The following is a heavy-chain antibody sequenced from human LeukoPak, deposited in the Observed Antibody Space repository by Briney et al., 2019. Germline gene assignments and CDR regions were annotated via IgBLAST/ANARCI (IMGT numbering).Heavy chain of an antibody. Sequence: GGSLRLSCAASGFTFSSYTMNWVRQAPGKGLEWVSSISSSRSYIYYADSVKGRFTISRENSKNTPYLHMNSLRAEDTAVFYCAKSQLPYCSGGSCFDGFDIWGQGTIVTVSS. D-gene: IGHD2-15*01. CDR3: AKSQLPYCSGGSCFDGFDI. J-gene: IGHJ3*02. CDR2: ISSSRSYI. V-gene: IGHV3-21*04. CDR1: GFTFSSYT.